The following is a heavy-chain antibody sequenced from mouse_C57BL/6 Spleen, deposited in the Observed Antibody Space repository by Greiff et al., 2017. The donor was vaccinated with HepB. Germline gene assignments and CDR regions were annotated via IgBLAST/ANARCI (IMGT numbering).Heavy chain of an antibody. CDR1: GFSLTRYG. D-gene: IGHD1-1*01. V-gene: IGHV2-6*01. CDR3: ARSAYYYGSSPYAMDY. Sequence: VQGVESGPGLVAPSQSLSITCTVSGFSLTRYGVDWVRQSPGNGLEWLGVIWGVGSTNYNSALNSRLSISKDNSTSKVFLKMNSLQTDDTAMYYCARSAYYYGSSPYAMDYWGQGTSVTVSS. J-gene: IGHJ4*01. CDR2: IWGVGST.